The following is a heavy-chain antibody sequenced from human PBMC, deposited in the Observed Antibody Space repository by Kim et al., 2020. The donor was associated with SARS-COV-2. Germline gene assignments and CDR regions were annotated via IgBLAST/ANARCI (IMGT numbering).Heavy chain of an antibody. J-gene: IGHJ4*02. D-gene: IGHD3-22*01. Sequence: VKGRFTISRDNRENSLYLQMNSLRTEDTAVYYCAKGKNRYYDSGDFCHDYWGQGTLVTDSS. CDR3: AKGKNRYYDSGDFCHDY. V-gene: IGHV3-43*01.